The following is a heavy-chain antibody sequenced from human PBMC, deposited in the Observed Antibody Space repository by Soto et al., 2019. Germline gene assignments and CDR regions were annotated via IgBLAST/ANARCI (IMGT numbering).Heavy chain of an antibody. J-gene: IGHJ1*01. V-gene: IGHV3-30*18. CDR2: ISYDGSDK. Sequence: QVQLEESGGGVVQPGRSLRLSCAASGFTFSSYGMHWVRQAPGKGLEWVAVISYDGSDKYYADSVKGRFTISRDNSNNTLYLQMDSLRAEDTAVYYCAKGVVVDTTYFQHWGQGTLVTVSS. CDR1: GFTFSSYG. CDR3: AKGVVVDTTYFQH. D-gene: IGHD2-15*01.